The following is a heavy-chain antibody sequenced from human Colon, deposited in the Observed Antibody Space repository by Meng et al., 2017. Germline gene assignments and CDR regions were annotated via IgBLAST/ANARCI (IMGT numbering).Heavy chain of an antibody. V-gene: IGHV3-74*01. Sequence: VQLVESGGGFVQPGGSLRLSCAASGFTFSSYWMHWVRQVPGKGLVWVSCINPDGTTTAYADSVKDRFAISRDNTKNTLYLHMNSLRAEDTAVYYCATYYTPDYWGQGTLVTVSS. J-gene: IGHJ4*02. CDR1: GFTFSSYW. D-gene: IGHD3-3*01. CDR3: ATYYTPDY. CDR2: INPDGTTT.